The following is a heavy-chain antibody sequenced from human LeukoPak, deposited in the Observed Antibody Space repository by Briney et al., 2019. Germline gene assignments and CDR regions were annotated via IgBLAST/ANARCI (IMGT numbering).Heavy chain of an antibody. V-gene: IGHV4-39*07. CDR1: GGSISSSSYY. Sequence: PSETLSLTCTVSGGSISSSSYYWGWIRQPPGKGLEWIGSIYYSGSTYYNPSLKSRVTISVDTSKNQFSLKLSSVTAADTAVYYCAREFLNEAGFDCWGQGTLVTVSS. J-gene: IGHJ4*02. D-gene: IGHD3-10*01. CDR3: AREFLNEAGFDC. CDR2: IYYSGST.